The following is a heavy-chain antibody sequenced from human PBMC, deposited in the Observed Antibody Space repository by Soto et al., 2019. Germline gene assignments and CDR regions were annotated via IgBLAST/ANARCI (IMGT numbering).Heavy chain of an antibody. J-gene: IGHJ3*02. Sequence: PSETLSLTCTVSGASISGSSYYWGWIRQPPGKGLEWIGTIYYSGSTYYNPSLKSRVTISVDTSNNQFSLNLSSVTAADTAVYYCAIFSRGSVFIWGQGTIVTVSS. D-gene: IGHD3-10*01. CDR1: GASISGSSYY. CDR2: IYYSGST. CDR3: AIFSRGSVFI. V-gene: IGHV4-39*01.